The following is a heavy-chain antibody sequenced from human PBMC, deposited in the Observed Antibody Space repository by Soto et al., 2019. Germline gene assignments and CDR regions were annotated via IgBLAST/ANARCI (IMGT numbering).Heavy chain of an antibody. V-gene: IGHV1-46*03. CDR2: INPSGGST. CDR1: GYTFTIYY. Sequence: ASVKVSCKASGYTFTIYYMHWVRQAPGQGLEWMGIINPSGGSTSYAQKFQGRVTMTRDTSTSTVYMELSSLRSEDTAVYYCARATRTIVVVAATGSAFDIWGQGTMVTVS. J-gene: IGHJ3*02. D-gene: IGHD2-15*01. CDR3: ARATRTIVVVAATGSAFDI.